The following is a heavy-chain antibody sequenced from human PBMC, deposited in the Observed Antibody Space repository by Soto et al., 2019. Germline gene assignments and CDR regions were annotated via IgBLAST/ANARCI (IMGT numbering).Heavy chain of an antibody. CDR3: ARGDCVGGTCYSLAGSFYSYMDV. J-gene: IGHJ6*03. Sequence: EVQLVESGGGLVQPGGSLRLSCVASGFTFSNYWMYWVRQAPGEGLVWVSRMNNDGSVSSYAESVKGRLTISRANVKNTLYLHMDSLRAEDTAVYYCARGDCVGGTCYSLAGSFYSYMDVWGKGTTVTVFS. CDR2: MNNDGSVS. CDR1: GFTFSNYW. V-gene: IGHV3-74*01. D-gene: IGHD2-15*01.